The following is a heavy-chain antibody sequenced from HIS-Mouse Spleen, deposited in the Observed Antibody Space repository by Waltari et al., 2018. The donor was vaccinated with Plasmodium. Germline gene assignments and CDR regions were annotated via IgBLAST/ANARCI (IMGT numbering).Heavy chain of an antibody. CDR1: GFTVSSTY. V-gene: IGHV3-53*01. D-gene: IGHD6-6*01. CDR2: SYSGGST. J-gene: IGHJ3*02. Sequence: EVQLVESGGGLIQPGGSLRLSCAASGFTVSSTYMSWVRQAPGKGLEWVSVSYSGGSTYYADSVKGRFTISRDNSKNTLYLQMNSLRAEDTAVYYCARGMKSSSSAFDIWGQGTMVTVSS. CDR3: ARGMKSSSSAFDI.